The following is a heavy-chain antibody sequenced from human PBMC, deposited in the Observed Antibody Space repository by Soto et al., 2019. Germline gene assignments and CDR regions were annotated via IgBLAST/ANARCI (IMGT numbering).Heavy chain of an antibody. J-gene: IGHJ4*02. V-gene: IGHV3-48*01. Sequence: GGSLRLSCAASGFTFSSYSMNWVRQAPGKGLEWVSYISSSSSTIYYADSVKGRFTISRDNAKNSLYLQMNSLRAEDTAVYYCARDPDTAMVTIDYWGQGTLVTVSS. D-gene: IGHD5-18*01. CDR2: ISSSSSTI. CDR3: ARDPDTAMVTIDY. CDR1: GFTFSSYS.